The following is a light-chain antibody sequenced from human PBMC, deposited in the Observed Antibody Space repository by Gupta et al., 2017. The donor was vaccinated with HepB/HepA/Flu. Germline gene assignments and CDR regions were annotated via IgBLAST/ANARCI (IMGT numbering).Light chain of an antibody. J-gene: IGLJ1*01. CDR3: SSYAGSNNYV. Sequence: QSALTQPPSASGSPGQSVTIPCTETSSDVGGYNYVSWYHQHPGKAPKLMIYEVTKRPSGVPDRFSGSKSGNTASLTVSGLQAEDEADYYCSSYAGSNNYVFGTGTKVTVL. CDR1: SSDVGGYNY. CDR2: EVT. V-gene: IGLV2-8*01.